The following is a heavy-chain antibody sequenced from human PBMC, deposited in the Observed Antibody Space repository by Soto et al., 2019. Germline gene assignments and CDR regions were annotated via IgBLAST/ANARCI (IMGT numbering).Heavy chain of an antibody. Sequence: QFQLVQSGAEVKKPGSSVKVSCKASGGTFSSYAISWVRQAPGQGLEWMGGIIPIFGTANYAQKFQGRVTITANEATGTAYMELSSLRSEDTAVYYCARRVPTGGYYYGMDVWGHGTPVTVSS. CDR3: ARRVPTGGYYYGMDV. V-gene: IGHV1-69*12. CDR2: IIPIFGTA. D-gene: IGHD2-8*02. CDR1: GGTFSSYA. J-gene: IGHJ6*02.